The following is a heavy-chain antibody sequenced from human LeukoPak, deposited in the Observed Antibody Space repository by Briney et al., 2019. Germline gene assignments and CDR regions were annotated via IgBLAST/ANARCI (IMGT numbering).Heavy chain of an antibody. J-gene: IGHJ2*01. CDR2: IYYSGST. Sequence: SETLSLTCTVSGGSISSYYWGWIRQPPGKGLEWIGSIYYSGSTYYNPSLKSRVTISVDTSKNQFSLKLSSVTAADTAVYYCAGGYCSGGSCYSFWYFDLWGRGTLVTVSS. CDR3: AGGYCSGGSCYSFWYFDL. CDR1: GGSISSYY. V-gene: IGHV4-39*01. D-gene: IGHD2-15*01.